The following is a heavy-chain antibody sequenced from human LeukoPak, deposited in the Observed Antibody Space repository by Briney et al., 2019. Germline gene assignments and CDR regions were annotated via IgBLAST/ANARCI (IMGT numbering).Heavy chain of an antibody. V-gene: IGHV1-18*01. Sequence: ASVTVSCKASGYTFSSYAITWVRQAPGQGLEWMGWISVYSGNTNYAQKFQGRVTMTTDTSTSTANMELRSLRSDDTAVYYCATDSAACSSTSCLDYYYMDVWGKGTTVTVSS. CDR2: ISVYSGNT. CDR3: ATDSAACSSTSCLDYYYMDV. J-gene: IGHJ6*03. D-gene: IGHD2-2*01. CDR1: GYTFSSYA.